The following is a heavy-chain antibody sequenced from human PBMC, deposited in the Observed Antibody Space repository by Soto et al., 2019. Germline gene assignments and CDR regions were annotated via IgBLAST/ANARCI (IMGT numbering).Heavy chain of an antibody. V-gene: IGHV2-26*01. CDR1: GFSLNNVRMG. J-gene: IGHJ4*02. CDR3: ERLIVGFCGGGICHDYFDF. Sequence: QVTLKESGPVLVKPTETLTLTCSVSGFSLNNVRMGVSWIRQPPGKALEWLAHIFSSGERSYSTSLKTRLIISRDTSKRQVVLTMTKLDPVDTATYYCERLIVGFCGGGICHDYFDFCGQGTLVTVSS. D-gene: IGHD2-21*01. CDR2: IFSSGER.